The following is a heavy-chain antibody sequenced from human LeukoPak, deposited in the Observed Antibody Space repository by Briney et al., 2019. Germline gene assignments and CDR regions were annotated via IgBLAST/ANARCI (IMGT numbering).Heavy chain of an antibody. CDR1: GFTFSSYS. CDR2: ISSSSSYI. D-gene: IGHD6-13*01. V-gene: IGHV3-21*01. CDR3: ARDMGSYSSSWYATDDRVFDY. J-gene: IGHJ4*02. Sequence: GGSLRLSCAASGFTFSSYSMNWVRQAPGKGLEWVSSISSSSSYIYYADSVKGRFTISRDNAKNSPYLQMNSLRAEDTAVYYCARDMGSYSSSWYATDDRVFDYWGQGTLVTVSS.